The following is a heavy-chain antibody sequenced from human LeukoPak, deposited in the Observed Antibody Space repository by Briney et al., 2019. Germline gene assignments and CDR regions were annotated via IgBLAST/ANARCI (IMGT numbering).Heavy chain of an antibody. CDR1: GGTFSSYA. V-gene: IGHV1-69*13. CDR2: IIPIFGTA. CDR3: ARDRYYDFWSGYYTESYFDY. J-gene: IGHJ4*02. D-gene: IGHD3-3*01. Sequence: GASVKVCCKASGGTFSSYAISWVRQAPGQGLEWMGGIIPIFGTANYAQEFQGRVTITADESTSTAYMELSSLRSEDTAVYYCARDRYYDFWSGYYTESYFDYWGQGTLVTVSS.